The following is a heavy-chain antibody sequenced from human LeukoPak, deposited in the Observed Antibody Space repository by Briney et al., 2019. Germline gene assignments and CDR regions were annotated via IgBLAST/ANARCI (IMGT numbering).Heavy chain of an antibody. J-gene: IGHJ4*02. CDR2: ISGSGGST. CDR1: GFTFSRYS. V-gene: IGHV3-23*01. D-gene: IGHD1-26*01. Sequence: GGSLRLSCAASGFTFSRYSMHWVRQAPGKGLEYVSAISGSGGSTYYADSVKGRFTISRDNSKNTLYLQMNSLRAEDTAVYYCAKDHTWDSFDYWGQGTLVTVSS. CDR3: AKDHTWDSFDY.